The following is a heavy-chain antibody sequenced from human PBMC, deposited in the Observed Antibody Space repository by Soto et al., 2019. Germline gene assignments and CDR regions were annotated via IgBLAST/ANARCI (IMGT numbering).Heavy chain of an antibody. CDR2: ISSSSSYI. V-gene: IGHV3-21*01. Sequence: GGSLRLSCAASGFTFSSYSMNWVRQAPGKGLEWVSSISSSSSYIYYADSVKGRFTISRDNAKNSLYLQMNSLRAEDTAVYYCARFRSGSYFDYWGQGTLVTVSS. CDR1: GFTFSSYS. CDR3: ARFRSGSYFDY. J-gene: IGHJ4*02. D-gene: IGHD1-26*01.